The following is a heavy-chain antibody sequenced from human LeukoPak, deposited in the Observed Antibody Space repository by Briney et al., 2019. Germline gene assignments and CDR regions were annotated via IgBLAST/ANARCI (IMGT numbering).Heavy chain of an antibody. D-gene: IGHD1-26*01. CDR1: GFTFSSYW. CDR2: INSDGSST. V-gene: IGHV3-74*01. CDR3: ARELSVGAHKAFDY. Sequence: TGGSLRLSCAASGFTFSSYWMHWVRQAPGKGLVGVSRINSDGSSTSYADSVKGRFTISRDNAKNTLYLQMNSLRAEDTAVYYCARELSVGAHKAFDYWGQGTLVTVSS. J-gene: IGHJ4*02.